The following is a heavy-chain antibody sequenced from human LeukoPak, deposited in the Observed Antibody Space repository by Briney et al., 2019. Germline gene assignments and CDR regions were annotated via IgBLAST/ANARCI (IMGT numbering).Heavy chain of an antibody. V-gene: IGHV1-2*06. J-gene: IGHJ4*02. CDR1: GYTFTGYY. Sequence: SVKVSCKASGYTFTGYYMHWVRQAPGQGLEWMGRINPNSGGTNYAQKFQGRVTMTRDTSISTAYMELSRLRSDDTAVYYCAREVDYYDSSGYDYWGQGTLVTVSS. CDR3: AREVDYYDSSGYDY. CDR2: INPNSGGT. D-gene: IGHD3-22*01.